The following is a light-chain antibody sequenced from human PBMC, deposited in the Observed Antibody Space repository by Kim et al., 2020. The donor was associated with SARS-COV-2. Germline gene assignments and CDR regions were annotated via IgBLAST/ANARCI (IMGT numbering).Light chain of an antibody. Sequence: PGERATLSCRASQSVSTYLAWYQQKPGQAPRLLIYDASNRATGIPDRFSGSGSGTDFTLTISSPESEDFAVYYCQQRSNWPPALTFGGGTKVDIK. V-gene: IGKV3-11*01. CDR2: DAS. CDR1: QSVSTY. J-gene: IGKJ4*01. CDR3: QQRSNWPPALT.